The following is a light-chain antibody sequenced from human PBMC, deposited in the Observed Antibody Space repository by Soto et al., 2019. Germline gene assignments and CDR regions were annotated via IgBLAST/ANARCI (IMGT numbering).Light chain of an antibody. CDR2: GAS. J-gene: IGKJ2*01. Sequence: EIVLTQSPGTLSLSPGERATLSCRASQSVSNNYLAWYQQEPGQAPRLLIYGASSRATGIADRFSGSGSGTDFTLTISRLEPEDFAVYYCQQYGSSPYTFGQGTRLEI. V-gene: IGKV3-20*01. CDR1: QSVSNNY. CDR3: QQYGSSPYT.